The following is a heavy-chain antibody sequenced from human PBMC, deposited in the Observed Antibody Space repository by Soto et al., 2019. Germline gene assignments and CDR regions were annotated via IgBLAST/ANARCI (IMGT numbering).Heavy chain of an antibody. Sequence: GGSLSLSCAASGFTFSDYYMSWIRQAPGKGLEWVSYISSSSSYTNYADSVKGRFTISRDNAKNSLYLQMNSLRAEDTAAYYCASVSGSYHEIDYWGQGTLVTVSS. D-gene: IGHD1-26*01. CDR2: ISSSSSYT. V-gene: IGHV3-11*06. CDR1: GFTFSDYY. CDR3: ASVSGSYHEIDY. J-gene: IGHJ4*02.